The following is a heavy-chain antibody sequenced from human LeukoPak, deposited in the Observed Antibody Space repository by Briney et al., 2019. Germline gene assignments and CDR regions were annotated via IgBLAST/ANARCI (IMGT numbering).Heavy chain of an antibody. CDR2: IIPIFPKS. Sequence: ASVKVSCKASGGTFGVNAIHWVRQAPGQGLEWMGDIIPIFPKSNYAQKFQGRVTFTADESTSTAYMEMSSLTSEDTAVYYCAREESRGGSRYLDYWGQGTLVTVSS. CDR3: AREESRGGSRYLDY. V-gene: IGHV1-69*01. CDR1: GGTFGVNA. D-gene: IGHD1-14*01. J-gene: IGHJ4*02.